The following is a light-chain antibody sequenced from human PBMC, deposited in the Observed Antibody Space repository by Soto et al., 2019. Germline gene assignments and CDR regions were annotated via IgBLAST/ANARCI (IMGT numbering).Light chain of an antibody. Sequence: IVMTQSPATLSVSPGERATLSCRASQSVSSNLAWYQQKPGQAPRLLIYGASTRATGIPARLSGSGYGTELTITISSLKSEDFEVYYCQQYNNWTLTFGQGTRLEI. CDR2: GAS. CDR1: QSVSSN. J-gene: IGKJ5*01. CDR3: QQYNNWTLT. V-gene: IGKV3-15*01.